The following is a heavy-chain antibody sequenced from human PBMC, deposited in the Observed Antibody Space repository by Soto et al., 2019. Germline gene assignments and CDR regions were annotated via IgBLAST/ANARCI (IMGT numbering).Heavy chain of an antibody. CDR3: AKHRKALTPLYYGMDV. D-gene: IGHD2-15*01. CDR1: GFTFSSYG. J-gene: IGHJ6*02. V-gene: IGHV3-30*18. CDR2: ISYDGSNK. Sequence: QVQLVESGGGVVQPGRSLRLSCAASGFTFSSYGMHWVRQAPGKGLEWVAVISYDGSNKYYADSVKGRFTISRDNSKNTLYLQKNSLRAEDTAVYYCAKHRKALTPLYYGMDVWGQGTTVTVSS.